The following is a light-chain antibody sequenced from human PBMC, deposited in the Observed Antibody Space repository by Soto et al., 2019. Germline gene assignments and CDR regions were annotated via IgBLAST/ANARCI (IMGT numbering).Light chain of an antibody. CDR1: SGHSSYA. CDR3: QTWGTGIRV. V-gene: IGLV4-69*01. J-gene: IGLJ3*02. CDR2: LNSDGSH. Sequence: QSVLTQSPSASASLGASVKLTCTLSSGHSSYAIAWHQQQPEKGPRYLMKLNSDGSHRKGDGIPDRFSGSSSGAERYLTIASLQSEDEADYYWQTWGTGIRVFGGGTELTVL.